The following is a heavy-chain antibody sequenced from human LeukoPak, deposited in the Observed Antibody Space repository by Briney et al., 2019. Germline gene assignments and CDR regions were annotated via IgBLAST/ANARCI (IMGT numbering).Heavy chain of an antibody. V-gene: IGHV4-31*03. CDR1: GGSISSGGYY. D-gene: IGHD3-22*01. J-gene: IGHJ4*02. CDR2: IYNSGST. CDR3: ARESRTHYYDSSGYQYFDY. Sequence: SETLSLTCTVSGGSISSGGYYWSWIRQHPGKGLEWIGYIYNSGSTYYNPSLKSRVTISVDTSKNQFSLKLSSVTAADTAVYYCARESRTHYYDSSGYQYFDYWGQGTLVTVSS.